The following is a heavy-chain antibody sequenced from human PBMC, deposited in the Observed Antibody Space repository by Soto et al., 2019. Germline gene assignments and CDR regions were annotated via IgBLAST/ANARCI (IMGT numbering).Heavy chain of an antibody. J-gene: IGHJ1*01. CDR1: GFTVTNFA. CDR2: ISVSGTTT. Sequence: GALRLSCAASGFTVTNFAMGWVRQAPGKGLQWISGISVSGTTTYYAESVKGRFTISRDNSKNTLYLQMNSLRAEDTAVYYCARALEKYGDYEPEYFQHWGQGTLVTVSS. V-gene: IGHV3-23*01. CDR3: ARALEKYGDYEPEYFQH. D-gene: IGHD4-17*01.